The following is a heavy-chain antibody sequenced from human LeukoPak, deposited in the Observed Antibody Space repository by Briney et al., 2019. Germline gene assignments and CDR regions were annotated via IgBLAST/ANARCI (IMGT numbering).Heavy chain of an antibody. CDR2: VYYSGST. CDR1: RGALCRLY. D-gene: IGHD6-6*01. Sequence: LGTLCLSRTLSRGALCRLYWSWIRQPPGEGLEWIGSVYYSGSTSYNPYLKSPVAISLNTSNNQYSLRLSSVTAADTAVYYCARWRYSSSSGWFDTWGQGTLVTVSS. J-gene: IGHJ5*02. V-gene: IGHV4-59*08. CDR3: ARWRYSSSSGWFDT.